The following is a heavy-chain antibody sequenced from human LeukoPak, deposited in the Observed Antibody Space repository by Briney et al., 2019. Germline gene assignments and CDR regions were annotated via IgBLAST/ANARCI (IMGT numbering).Heavy chain of an antibody. CDR3: AKDSCGGDAFDI. J-gene: IGHJ3*02. Sequence: GGSLTLSCAASGFTFSSYAMSWVRQAPGKGLEWVSAISGSGGSTYYADSVKGRFTISRDNSKNTLYLQMNSLRAEDTAVYYCAKDSCGGDAFDIWGQGTMVTVSS. CDR1: GFTFSSYA. V-gene: IGHV3-23*01. CDR2: ISGSGGST. D-gene: IGHD2-21*01.